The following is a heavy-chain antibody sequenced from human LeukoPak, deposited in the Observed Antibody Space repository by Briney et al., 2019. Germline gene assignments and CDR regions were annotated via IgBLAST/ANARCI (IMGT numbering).Heavy chain of an antibody. V-gene: IGHV1-69*04. CDR1: GGTFSSYA. J-gene: IGHJ6*02. D-gene: IGHD2-15*01. CDR3: ASWLRYCSGGSCYNGMDV. Sequence: SVKVSCKASGGTFSSYAISWVRQAPGQGLGWMGRIIPIFGIANYAQKFQGRVTITADKSTSTAYMELSSLRSEDKAVYYCASWLRYCSGGSCYNGMDVWGQGTTVTVSS. CDR2: IIPIFGIA.